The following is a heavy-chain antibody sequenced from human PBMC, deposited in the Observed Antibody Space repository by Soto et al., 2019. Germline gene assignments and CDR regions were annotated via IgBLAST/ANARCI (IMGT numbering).Heavy chain of an antibody. D-gene: IGHD4-17*01. CDR3: ARCWGDYGDYTYDHGMDV. J-gene: IGHJ6*02. CDR2: IDYSGST. Sequence: QVQLQESGPGLVKSSETLSLTCTVSGGSVSSGSYYWSWIRQPPGKGLEWIGYIDYSGSTNYNPYLTSRVTIATITSNNPFTLVLRSVTAADTAVYYSARCWGDYGDYTYDHGMDVWGQGTTVTVSS. CDR1: GGSVSSGSYY. V-gene: IGHV4-61*01.